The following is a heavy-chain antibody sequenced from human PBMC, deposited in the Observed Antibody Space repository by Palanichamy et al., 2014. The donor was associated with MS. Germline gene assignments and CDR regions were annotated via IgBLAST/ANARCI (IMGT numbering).Heavy chain of an antibody. D-gene: IGHD4-17*01. CDR3: AKDRGYGDYGSYFFDY. J-gene: IGHJ4*02. CDR2: ISYDGTNE. Sequence: QVQLVESGGGVVQPGRSLRLSCAASGFTFSHYGIHCVRQAPGKGLEWVAVISYDGTNEYYADSVKGRFTISRDNSKNTLYLQMNSLRAEDTAVYYCAKDRGYGDYGSYFFDYWGQGTLVTVSS. CDR1: GFTFSHYG. V-gene: IGHV3-30*18.